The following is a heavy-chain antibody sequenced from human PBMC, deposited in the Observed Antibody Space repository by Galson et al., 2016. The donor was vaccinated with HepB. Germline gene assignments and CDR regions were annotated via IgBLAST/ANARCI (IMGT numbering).Heavy chain of an antibody. J-gene: IGHJ2*01. CDR3: ALIGPDYGETSASYWYFDL. CDR1: GFSLSTSGVG. Sequence: LVKPTQTLTLTCTFSGFSLSTSGVGVGWIRQPPGKALECLALIYWDDDKRYSPSLKSRLTITKDTSKNRVVLTMTNMDPVDTATYYCALIGPDYGETSASYWYFDLWGRGTLVTVSS. CDR2: IYWDDDK. D-gene: IGHD4-17*01. V-gene: IGHV2-5*02.